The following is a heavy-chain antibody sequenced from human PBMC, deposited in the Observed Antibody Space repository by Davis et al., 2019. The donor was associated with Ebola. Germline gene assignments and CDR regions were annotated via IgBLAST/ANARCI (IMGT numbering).Heavy chain of an antibody. V-gene: IGHV3-30-3*01. J-gene: IGHJ6*02. CDR2: ISYDGSNK. CDR1: GFTFSDYY. Sequence: GESLKISCAASGFTFSDYYMSWIRQAPGKGLEWVAVISYDGSNKYYADSVKGRFTISRDNSKNTLYLQMNSLRAEDTAVYYCARDVVVVPAANSLLYYYYGMDVWGQGTTVTVSS. CDR3: ARDVVVVPAANSLLYYYYGMDV. D-gene: IGHD2-2*01.